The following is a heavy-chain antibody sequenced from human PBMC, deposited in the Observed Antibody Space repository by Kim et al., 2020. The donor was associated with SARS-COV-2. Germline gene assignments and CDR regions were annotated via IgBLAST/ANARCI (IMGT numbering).Heavy chain of an antibody. J-gene: IGHJ4*02. Sequence: SVKGRFTISRDNAKNSLYLQMNSLRAEDTAVYYCARERHTVDTAMVGFDYWGQGTLVTVSS. D-gene: IGHD5-18*01. CDR3: ARERHTVDTAMVGFDY. V-gene: IGHV3-11*06.